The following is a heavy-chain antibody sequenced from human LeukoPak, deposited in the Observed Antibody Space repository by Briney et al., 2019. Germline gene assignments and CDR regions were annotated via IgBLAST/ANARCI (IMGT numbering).Heavy chain of an antibody. V-gene: IGHV1-69*13. CDR3: ASFIEYYGMDV. J-gene: IGHJ6*02. Sequence: ASVKVSCKASGGTFSSYAISWVRQAPGQGLEWMGGIIPIFGTANYAQKFQGRVTITADESTSTAYMELNSLRSEDTAVYYCASFIEYYGMDVWGQGTTVTVSS. D-gene: IGHD1-26*01. CDR2: IIPIFGTA. CDR1: GGTFSSYA.